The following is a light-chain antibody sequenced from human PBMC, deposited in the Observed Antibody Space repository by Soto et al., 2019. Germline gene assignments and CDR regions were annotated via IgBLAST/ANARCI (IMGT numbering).Light chain of an antibody. Sequence: DIQMTQSPSTLSASVGDRVTITCRASQSISSHLAWYQQKPGKAPEVLIYDASTLESGVSSRFSGSGSGTKFTLTISNLQPDDFATYFCQQYSSGWTFGQGTKVDIK. V-gene: IGKV1-5*01. J-gene: IGKJ1*01. CDR3: QQYSSGWT. CDR2: DAS. CDR1: QSISSH.